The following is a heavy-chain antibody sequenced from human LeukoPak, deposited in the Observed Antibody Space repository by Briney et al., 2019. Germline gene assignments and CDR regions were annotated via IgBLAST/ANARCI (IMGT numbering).Heavy chain of an antibody. V-gene: IGHV1-24*01. CDR3: AKGGSNPGRHNSAWGSMDV. Sequence: GASVKVSCKVSGYTLTELSMHWVRQAPGKGLEWMGGFDPENGETIYAQKFQGRVTLTEGRSTDTTYMEMSSLRSEDTAVYYCAKGGSNPGRHNSAWGSMDVWGQGTTVTVSS. CDR1: GYTLTELS. J-gene: IGHJ6*02. CDR2: FDPENGET. D-gene: IGHD3-16*01.